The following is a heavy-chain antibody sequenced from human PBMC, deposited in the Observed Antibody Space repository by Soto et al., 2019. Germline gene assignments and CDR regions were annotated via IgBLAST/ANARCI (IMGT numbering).Heavy chain of an antibody. CDR3: VSPHSESSNAFDL. D-gene: IGHD3-10*01. V-gene: IGHV3-30*04. Sequence: GGSLRLSCAASGFSFSHYAMHWVRQPPGKGLEWVALISYDGENQYFTDSVRGRFTISRDNSKTAVYLEMNDLRLDDTATYYCVSPHSESSNAFDLWGQGTLVTVSS. CDR1: GFSFSHYA. J-gene: IGHJ5*02. CDR2: ISYDGENQ.